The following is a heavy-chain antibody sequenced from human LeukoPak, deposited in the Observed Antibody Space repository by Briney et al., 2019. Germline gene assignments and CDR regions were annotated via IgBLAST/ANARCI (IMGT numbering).Heavy chain of an antibody. J-gene: IGHJ3*02. Sequence: GGSLRLSCAASGFTFSAYEMNWVRQARGKGLEWVSYIGSSGSTVYYADSVKGRFTISRDNAKNSLYMQMESLRDEDTAIYYCARDTLEYSNSPDALDIWGQGTMVTVSS. CDR2: IGSSGSTV. CDR3: ARDTLEYSNSPDALDI. D-gene: IGHD4-23*01. CDR1: GFTFSAYE. V-gene: IGHV3-48*03.